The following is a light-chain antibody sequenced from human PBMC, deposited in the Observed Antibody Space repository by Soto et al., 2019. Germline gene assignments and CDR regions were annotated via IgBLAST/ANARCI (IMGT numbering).Light chain of an antibody. CDR2: GAS. J-gene: IGKJ2*01. CDR3: QQYGSSSYT. CDR1: QSLSSTY. Sequence: EIVLTQSPGTLSLSPGERATLSCRASQSLSSTYLAWYQQKPGQAPRLLMYGASSRATGIPDRFSGSGSGTDFTLTISRLEPEDFAVYYCQQYGSSSYTFGQGTKLEIK. V-gene: IGKV3-20*01.